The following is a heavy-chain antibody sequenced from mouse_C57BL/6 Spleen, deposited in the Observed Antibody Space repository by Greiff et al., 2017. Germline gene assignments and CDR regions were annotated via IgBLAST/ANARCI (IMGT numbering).Heavy chain of an antibody. V-gene: IGHV1-52*01. Sequence: VQLLEPGAELVKPGSSVKLSCKASGYTFTSYWMHWVKQTPVQGLEWIGNIRPSDSETHYNQKVKDRATLTVDKAYSTAYLQLRSLTSDDSAFCYCASDGGAMDYWGQGTSVTVSS. J-gene: IGHJ4*01. D-gene: IGHD2-3*01. CDR2: IRPSDSET. CDR1: GYTFTSYW. CDR3: ASDGGAMDY.